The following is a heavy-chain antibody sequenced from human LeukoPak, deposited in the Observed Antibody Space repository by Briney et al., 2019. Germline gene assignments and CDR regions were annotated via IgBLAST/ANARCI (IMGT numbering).Heavy chain of an antibody. D-gene: IGHD6-13*01. CDR1: GNSFTSHW. Sequence: GESLKISCKGSGNSFTSHWIGWVRQMPGKGLEWMGIIYPDDSDTRYSPSFQGQVTISADKSISTAYLQWSSLKASDTAMYYCARCIAAAGTDLRGDWFDPWGQGTLVTVSS. V-gene: IGHV5-51*01. J-gene: IGHJ5*02. CDR3: ARCIAAAGTDLRGDWFDP. CDR2: IYPDDSDT.